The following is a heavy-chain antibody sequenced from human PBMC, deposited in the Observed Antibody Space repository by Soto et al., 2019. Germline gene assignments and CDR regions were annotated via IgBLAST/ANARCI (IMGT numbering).Heavy chain of an antibody. CDR1: GGSFSTYT. J-gene: IGHJ4*02. CDR3: AILTPITGVY. CDR2: IIPMFGII. D-gene: IGHD5-12*01. V-gene: IGHV1-69*10. Sequence: ASVKGSCKVSGGSFSTYTLTWVRQAPGQGLEWMGGIIPMFGIINYAQKFQGRVTITADRSTTTAYMELISLRSDDTAVYYCAILTPITGVYWGQGAQVTVSS.